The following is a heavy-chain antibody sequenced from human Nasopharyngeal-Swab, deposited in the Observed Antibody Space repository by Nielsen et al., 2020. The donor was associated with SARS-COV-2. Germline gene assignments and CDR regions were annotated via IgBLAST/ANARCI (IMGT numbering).Heavy chain of an antibody. J-gene: IGHJ6*02. CDR1: GFTFSSYG. Sequence: GESLKISCAASGFTFSSYGMHWVRQAPGKGLEWVAVISYDGSNKYYADSVKGRFTISRDNSKNTLYLQMNSLRAGDTAVYYCAKDPTYYDILTGYYFREASHYYYYGMDVWGQGTTVTVSS. CDR2: ISYDGSNK. V-gene: IGHV3-30*18. D-gene: IGHD3-9*01. CDR3: AKDPTYYDILTGYYFREASHYYYYGMDV.